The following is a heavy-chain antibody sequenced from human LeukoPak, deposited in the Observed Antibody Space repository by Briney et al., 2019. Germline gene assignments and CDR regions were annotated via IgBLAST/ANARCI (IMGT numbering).Heavy chain of an antibody. CDR2: IIPIFGTA. Sequence: SVKVSCKASGGTFSSYAISWVRQAPGQGLEWMGRIIPIFGTANYAQKFQGRVTITTDESTSTAYMELSSLRPEDTAAYYCARVDGGIDFDYWGQGTLVTVSS. CDR3: ARVDGGIDFDY. D-gene: IGHD2-15*01. CDR1: GGTFSSYA. V-gene: IGHV1-69*05. J-gene: IGHJ4*02.